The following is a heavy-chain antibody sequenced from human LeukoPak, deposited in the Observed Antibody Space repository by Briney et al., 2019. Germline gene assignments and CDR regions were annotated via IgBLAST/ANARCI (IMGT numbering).Heavy chain of an antibody. V-gene: IGHV3-43*02. D-gene: IGHD2/OR15-2a*01. CDR2: IKADGSGT. Sequence: GGSLRLSCAASGFTIGPYAMYWVRHGPGRGLEWVSVIKADGSGTFYADSVRGRFTTSRDNSKNSLYLQMNSLTSEDTASYYCATWAFYHNLDVWGQGTTVIVSS. CDR1: GFTIGPYA. J-gene: IGHJ6*02. CDR3: ATWAFYHNLDV.